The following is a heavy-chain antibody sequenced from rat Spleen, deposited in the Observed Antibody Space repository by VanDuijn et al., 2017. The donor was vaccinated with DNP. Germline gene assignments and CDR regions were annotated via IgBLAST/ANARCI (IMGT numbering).Heavy chain of an antibody. Sequence: EVQLVEWGGDLVQPGRSLNVSCVEKGFTFNTYWMNWTQQVPGKGMEWVASITSGRAVTSYPDSVKGRFTISRDDAKNTLYLQMNSLRSEDTATYYCARHHTTGITTDYAMDAWGQGTSVTVSS. D-gene: IGHD1-9*01. J-gene: IGHJ4*01. V-gene: IGHV5-31*01. CDR1: GFTFNTYW. CDR3: ARHHTTGITTDYAMDA. CDR2: ITSGRAVT.